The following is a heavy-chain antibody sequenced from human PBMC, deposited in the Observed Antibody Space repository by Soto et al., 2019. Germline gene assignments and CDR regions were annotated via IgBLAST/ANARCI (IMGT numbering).Heavy chain of an antibody. J-gene: IGHJ4*02. CDR3: ASRIVLVPAAPPRQIDY. D-gene: IGHD2-2*01. CDR2: IYYSGST. Sequence: QVQLQESGPGLVKPSETLSLTCTVSGGSVSSGSYYWSWIRQPPGKGLEWIGYIYYSGSTNYNPSLKSRVTISVDTSKNQFSLKLSSVTAADTAVYYCASRIVLVPAAPPRQIDYWGQGTLVTVSS. CDR1: GGSVSSGSYY. V-gene: IGHV4-61*01.